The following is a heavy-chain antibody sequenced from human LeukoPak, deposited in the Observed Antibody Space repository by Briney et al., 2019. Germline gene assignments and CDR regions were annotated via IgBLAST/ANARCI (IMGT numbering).Heavy chain of an antibody. Sequence: PSETLSLTCTVSGGSISSYYWSWIRQPPGKGLEWIGYIYYSGSTNYNPSLKSRVTISVDTSKTQFSLKLSSVTAADTAVYYCASARYDSSGYYFDYWGQGTLVTVSS. CDR1: GGSISSYY. D-gene: IGHD3-22*01. V-gene: IGHV4-59*08. CDR3: ASARYDSSGYYFDY. CDR2: IYYSGST. J-gene: IGHJ4*02.